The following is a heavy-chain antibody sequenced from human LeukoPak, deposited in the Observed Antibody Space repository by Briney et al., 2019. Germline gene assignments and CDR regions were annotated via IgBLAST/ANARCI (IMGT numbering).Heavy chain of an antibody. Sequence: GESLKISCKGSGYSFTSYWIGWVRQMPGQGLEWMGIIYPGDSDTTYNPSFQGQVTISADKSTSTAYLQWNSLKASDTAMYYCARRAGGVSYYYFDSWGPGTQVAVAS. CDR2: IYPGDSDT. CDR1: GYSFTSYW. D-gene: IGHD2-21*02. CDR3: ARRAGGVSYYYFDS. J-gene: IGHJ4*02. V-gene: IGHV5-51*01.